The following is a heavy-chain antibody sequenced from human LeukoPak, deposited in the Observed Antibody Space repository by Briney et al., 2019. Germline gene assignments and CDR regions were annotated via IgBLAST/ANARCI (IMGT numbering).Heavy chain of an antibody. V-gene: IGHV4-39*01. CDR3: ARLTIQLWLHDAFDI. CDR2: IYYSGST. CDR1: GGSISSSSYY. Sequence: SETLSLTCTVSGGSISSSSYYWGWIRQPPGKGPEWIGSIYYSGSTFYNPSLKSRVTISVDTSKNQFSLKLSSVTAADTAVYYCARLTIQLWLHDAFDIWGQGTMVTVSS. J-gene: IGHJ3*02. D-gene: IGHD5-18*01.